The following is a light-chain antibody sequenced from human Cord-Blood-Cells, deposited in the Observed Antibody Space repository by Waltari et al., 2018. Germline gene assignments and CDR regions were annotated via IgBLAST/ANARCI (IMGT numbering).Light chain of an antibody. CDR3: QQSYSTPLT. J-gene: IGKJ4*01. CDR1: QSICSY. V-gene: IGKV1-39*01. CDR2: AAS. Sequence: DIQMTQSPSPLSASVGDRVTITCRASQSICSYLNWYQQKPGKVPKLLIYAASSLQSGVPSRFSGIGSGTDFTLTISSLQPEDFATYYCQQSYSTPLTFGGGTKVEIK.